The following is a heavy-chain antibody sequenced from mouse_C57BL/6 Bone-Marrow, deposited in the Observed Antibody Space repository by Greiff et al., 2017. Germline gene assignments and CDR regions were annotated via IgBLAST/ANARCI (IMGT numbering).Heavy chain of an antibody. V-gene: IGHV1-63*01. J-gene: IGHJ2*01. D-gene: IGHD1-1*01. CDR3: ARGGYYYGSSYYFDY. CDR1: GYTFTNYW. Sequence: QVQLQQSGAELVRPGTSVKMSCKASGYTFTNYWIGWAKQRPGHGLEWIGDIYPGGGYTNYNEKSKGKATLTADKSSSTAYMQFSSLTSEDSAIYYCARGGYYYGSSYYFDYWGQGTTLTVSS. CDR2: IYPGGGYT.